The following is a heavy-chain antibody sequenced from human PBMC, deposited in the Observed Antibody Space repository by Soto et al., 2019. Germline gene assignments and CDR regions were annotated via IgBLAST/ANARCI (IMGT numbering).Heavy chain of an antibody. V-gene: IGHV3-23*01. CDR1: GSTFQSDD. CDR2: ISGADGST. J-gene: IGHJ4*02. D-gene: IGHD2-2*01. CDR3: AKRACSTASCSYFDY. Sequence: GYPRRTGAGSGSTFQSDDMSWVREAPGKGLEWVSGISGADGSTSYIDSVKGRFTISRDDSEDTLYLQMNSLRAEDTAVYYCAKRACSTASCSYFDYWGQGTLATVPQ.